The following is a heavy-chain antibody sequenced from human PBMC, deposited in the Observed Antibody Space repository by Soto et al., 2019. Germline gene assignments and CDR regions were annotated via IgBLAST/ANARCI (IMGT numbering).Heavy chain of an antibody. CDR3: ARGLDIVVVPAAMRQYYFYY. D-gene: IGHD2-2*01. J-gene: IGHJ4*02. CDR2: INPSGGST. CDR1: GYTFTSYY. Sequence: QVQLVQSGAEVKKPGASVKVSCKASGYTFTSYYMHWVRQAPGQGLEWMGIINPSGGSTSYAQKYQGRVTMTRDTSTSTVYMELSSLRSEDTAVYYCARGLDIVVVPAAMRQYYFYYWGQGTLVTVSS. V-gene: IGHV1-46*03.